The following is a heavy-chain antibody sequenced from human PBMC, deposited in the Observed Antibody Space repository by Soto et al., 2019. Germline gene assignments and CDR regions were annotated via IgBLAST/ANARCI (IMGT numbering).Heavy chain of an antibody. V-gene: IGHV3-23*01. Sequence: SLRLSCAASGFTFSSYAMSWVRHSPRGWLEWVSAISGSGGSTYYADSVKGRFTIARDNSKNTLSLQMNSLRVDDTALYYCAKAPASSLAASRPFDFWGQGTLVTVSS. D-gene: IGHD6-6*01. J-gene: IGHJ4*02. CDR2: ISGSGGST. CDR1: GFTFSSYA. CDR3: AKAPASSLAASRPFDF.